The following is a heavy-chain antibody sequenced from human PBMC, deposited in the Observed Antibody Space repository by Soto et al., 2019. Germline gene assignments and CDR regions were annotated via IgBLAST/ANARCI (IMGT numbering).Heavy chain of an antibody. CDR3: AKGRSYYYYYGVDV. V-gene: IGHV3-23*01. Sequence: PGGSLRLSCAASGFTFSGYGMNWVRQAPGKGPEWVAYISSSSSSTYYADSVKGRFTISRDNSKSTLYLQMNSLRAEDTALYYCAKGRSYYYYYGVDVWGQGTTVTVSS. J-gene: IGHJ6*02. CDR1: GFTFSGYG. CDR2: ISSSSSST.